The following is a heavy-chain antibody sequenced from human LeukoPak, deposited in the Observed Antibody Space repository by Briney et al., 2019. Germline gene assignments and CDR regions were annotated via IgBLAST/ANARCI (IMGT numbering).Heavy chain of an antibody. CDR1: GFTFSSYG. Sequence: GGSLRLSCAASGFTFSSYGMHWVRQAPGKGXXXXXXISYDGSNKYYADSVKGRFTISRDNSKNTLYLQMNSLRAEDTAVYYCAKDPGGYDYYFDYWGQGTLVTVSS. CDR2: ISYDGSNK. CDR3: AKDPGGYDYYFDY. D-gene: IGHD5-12*01. V-gene: IGHV3-30*18. J-gene: IGHJ4*02.